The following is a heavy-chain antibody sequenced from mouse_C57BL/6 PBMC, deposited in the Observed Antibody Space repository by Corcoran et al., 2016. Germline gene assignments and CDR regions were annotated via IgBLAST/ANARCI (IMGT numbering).Heavy chain of an antibody. CDR3: ARSSRRGLLYYYAMDY. D-gene: IGHD2-3*01. CDR1: GNTFTNYG. V-gene: IGHV9-3*01. J-gene: IGHJ4*01. Sequence: QIQLVQSGPELKKPGETDKISCKASGNTFTNYGMSWVKQDPGKGLKWKDWINNYSGTPKYADDFKGRFAFSLATSASTAYLQINNLKNEDTATYFCARSSRRGLLYYYAMDYWGQGTSVTVSS. CDR2: INNYSGTP.